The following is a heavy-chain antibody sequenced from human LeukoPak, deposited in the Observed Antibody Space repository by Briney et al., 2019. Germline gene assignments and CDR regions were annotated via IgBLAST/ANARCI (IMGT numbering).Heavy chain of an antibody. Sequence: GGSLRLSCAASGFTFSSYAMSWVRQAPGKGLEWVSAISGSGGSTYCADSVKSRFTISRDNSKNTLYLQMNSLRAEDTAVYYCARLAYCGGDCYSADYWGQGTLVTVSS. D-gene: IGHD2-21*02. CDR1: GFTFSSYA. CDR3: ARLAYCGGDCYSADY. CDR2: ISGSGGST. J-gene: IGHJ4*02. V-gene: IGHV3-23*01.